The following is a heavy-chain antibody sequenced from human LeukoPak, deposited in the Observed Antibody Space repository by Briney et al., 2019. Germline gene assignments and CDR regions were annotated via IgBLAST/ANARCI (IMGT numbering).Heavy chain of an antibody. CDR1: GYTFTGYY. CDR2: MNPNSGAT. Sequence: ASVKVSCKASGYTFTGYYMHGVRQAPGQGLEWMGWMNPNSGATDYAEKFQGRVTMTRDTSISTAYMELSRLRSDDTAVYYCATTVEYSHSSFDYWGQGTLVTVSS. V-gene: IGHV1-2*02. D-gene: IGHD6-6*01. CDR3: ATTVEYSHSSFDY. J-gene: IGHJ4*02.